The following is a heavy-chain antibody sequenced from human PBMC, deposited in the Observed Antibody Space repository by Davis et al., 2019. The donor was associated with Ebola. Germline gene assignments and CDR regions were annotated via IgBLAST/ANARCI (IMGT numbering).Heavy chain of an antibody. CDR3: AREGRSGTNGVCCDAFDI. CDR1: GYTFTSYA. V-gene: IGHV1-3*01. D-gene: IGHD2-8*01. CDR2: INAGNGNT. Sequence: ASVKVSCKASGYTFTSYAMHWVRQAPGQRLEWMGWINAGNGNTKYSQKFQGRVTITRDTSASTAYMELSSLRSEDTAVYYCAREGRSGTNGVCCDAFDIWGQGTMVTVSS. J-gene: IGHJ3*02.